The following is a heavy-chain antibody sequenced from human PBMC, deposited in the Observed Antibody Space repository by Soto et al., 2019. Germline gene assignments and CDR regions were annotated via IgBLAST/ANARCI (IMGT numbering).Heavy chain of an antibody. CDR3: ARGGDIVPPLTWYFGY. J-gene: IGHJ4*02. CDR1: GGTFSSYA. Sequence: SVKVSCKASGGTFSSYAISWVRQAPGQELEWMGGIIPIFGTANYAQKFQGRVTITADEATSTAYMELSSLRSEDTAVYYCARGGDIVPPLTWYFGYGGQGSLVTVSS. CDR2: IIPIFGTA. D-gene: IGHD5-12*01. V-gene: IGHV1-69*13.